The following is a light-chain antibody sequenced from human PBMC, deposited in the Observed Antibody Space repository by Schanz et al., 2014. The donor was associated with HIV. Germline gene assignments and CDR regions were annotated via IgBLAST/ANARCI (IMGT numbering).Light chain of an antibody. V-gene: IGLV1-44*01. Sequence: QSVLTQPPSASGTPGQRVTISCSGSTSNIGSNHVDWYQQLPGTAPRLLIQANNQRPSGVPDRFSGSKSGTSASLAITGLQAEDEADYYCQSYDSGLSGWVFGGGTKLTVL. CDR1: TSNIGSNH. CDR3: QSYDSGLSGWV. CDR2: ANN. J-gene: IGLJ3*02.